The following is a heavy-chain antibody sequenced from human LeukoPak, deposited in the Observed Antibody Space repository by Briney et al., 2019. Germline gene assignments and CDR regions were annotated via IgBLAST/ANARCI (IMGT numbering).Heavy chain of an antibody. D-gene: IGHD2-15*01. CDR1: GYTFTSYY. Sequence: ASVKVSCKASGYTFTSYYMHWVRQAPGQGLEWMGIINPSGGSTSYAQKFQGRVTMTRDTSTSTVYMELSSLRSEDTAVYYCARGSGSYCSGGSCYSSPHTFDYWGQGTLVTVSS. V-gene: IGHV1-46*01. CDR2: INPSGGST. J-gene: IGHJ4*02. CDR3: ARGSGSYCSGGSCYSSPHTFDY.